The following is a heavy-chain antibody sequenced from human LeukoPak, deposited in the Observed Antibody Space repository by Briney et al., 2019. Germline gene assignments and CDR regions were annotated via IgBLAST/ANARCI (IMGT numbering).Heavy chain of an antibody. J-gene: IGHJ4*02. CDR2: INPNSGGT. Sequence: ASVKVSCKASGYTFTGYYMHWVRQAPGQGLEWMGWINPNSGGTNYAQKFQGRVTMTRDTSISTAYMELSRLKSGDTAVYYCARGGPTLGGSEPFDYWGQGTLVTISS. CDR1: GYTFTGYY. D-gene: IGHD2-15*01. CDR3: ARGGPTLGGSEPFDY. V-gene: IGHV1-2*02.